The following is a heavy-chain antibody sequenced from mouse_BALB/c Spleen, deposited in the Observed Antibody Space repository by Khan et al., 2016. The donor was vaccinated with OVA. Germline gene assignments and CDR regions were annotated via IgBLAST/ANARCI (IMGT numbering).Heavy chain of an antibody. Sequence: EVELVESGAELVRPGASVKLSCTASGFNIKDTYMHWVKQRPEQGLEWIGRIDPSNGDTKYDPKFQDKATIPTDTSSNTAYLQLSSLTSEDTAVYYCATLDGNPCPYWGQGTLGTVSA. CDR2: IDPSNGDT. J-gene: IGHJ3*01. D-gene: IGHD2-1*01. V-gene: IGHV14-3*02. CDR1: GFNIKDTY. CDR3: ATLDGNPCPY.